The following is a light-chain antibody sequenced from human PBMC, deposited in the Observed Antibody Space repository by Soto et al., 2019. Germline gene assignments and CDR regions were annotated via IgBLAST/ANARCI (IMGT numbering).Light chain of an antibody. CDR2: DVS. CDR3: SSYTSSSTVV. CDR1: SSDVGGYNY. V-gene: IGLV2-14*01. J-gene: IGLJ2*01. Sequence: QSALTQPASVSGSPGQSITISCTGTSSDVGGYNYVSWYQQHPAKAPKLMIYDVSNRPSGVSNRFSGSKSGNTASLTISGLQAEDEADYYCSSYTSSSTVVFCGGTKLTVL.